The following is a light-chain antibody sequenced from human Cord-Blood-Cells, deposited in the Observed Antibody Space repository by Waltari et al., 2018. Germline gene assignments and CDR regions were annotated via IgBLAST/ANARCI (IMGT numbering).Light chain of an antibody. J-gene: IGKJ1*01. V-gene: IGKV1-5*01. CDR2: DAS. CDR3: QQYNSYCT. CDR1: PSIISW. Sequence: DIQMTQYPSTRSASVGDRFTITCRASPSIISWLAWYQQKPGKAPNLLIYDASSLESGVPSRFRGSGSETEFTLTISSLQPDDFATYYCQQYNSYCTLGQGTKVEIK.